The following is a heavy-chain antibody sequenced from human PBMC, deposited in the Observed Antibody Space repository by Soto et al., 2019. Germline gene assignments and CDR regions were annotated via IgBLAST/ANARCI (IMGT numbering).Heavy chain of an antibody. V-gene: IGHV3-23*01. CDR2: ITGSGVGM. CDR3: AKTKPAKAHTNGSYAWFAP. CDR1: GFTFRDFA. J-gene: IGHJ5*02. D-gene: IGHD2-8*01. Sequence: EVQLLESGGVLVQPGESLRLSCAATGFTFRDFAMTWVRQAPGKGLEWVSTITGSGVGMHYADSVKGRFTISRDNSKITTYLQKNTLRDEDTAVYTCAKTKPAKAHTNGSYAWFAPWGQGTLVTVSS.